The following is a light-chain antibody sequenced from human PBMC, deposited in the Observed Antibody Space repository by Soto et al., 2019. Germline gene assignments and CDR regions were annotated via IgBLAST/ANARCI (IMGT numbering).Light chain of an antibody. CDR1: RGDVGRYNY. CDR3: CAYSGKSTIVV. V-gene: IGLV2-11*01. CDR2: DVT. J-gene: IGLJ2*01. Sequence: QSALTQPRSVSASPGQSVTFSCTGTRGDVGRYNYVSWYQQYPGKAPKLMIYDVTKRPSGVPDRFSGSKSGNTSSLTISGLLAEDEDVYYCCAYSGKSTIVVFGGGTKVTVL.